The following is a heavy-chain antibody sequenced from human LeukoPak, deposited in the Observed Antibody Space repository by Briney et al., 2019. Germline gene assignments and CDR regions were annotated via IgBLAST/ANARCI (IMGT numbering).Heavy chain of an antibody. J-gene: IGHJ4*02. D-gene: IGHD6-19*01. V-gene: IGHV4-39*07. CDR1: GGSISSSSYY. CDR2: IYYSGST. Sequence: SETLSLTCTVSGGSISSSSYYWGWIRQPPGKGLEWIGSIYYSGSTYYNPSLKSRVTISVDMSKNQFSLKLSSVTAADTAVYYCARPVAGSSVWRSFDYWGQGALVTVSS. CDR3: ARPVAGSSVWRSFDY.